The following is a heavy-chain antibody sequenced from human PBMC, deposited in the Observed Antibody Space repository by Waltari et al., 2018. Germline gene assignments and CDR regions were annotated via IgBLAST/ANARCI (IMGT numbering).Heavy chain of an antibody. V-gene: IGHV1-69*08. CDR3: ATLSLAAARP. J-gene: IGHJ4*02. D-gene: IGHD6-6*01. CDR1: GGTFSSYA. Sequence: QVQLVQSGAEVKKPGPSVTVSCKHSGGTFSSYAISWVRQAPGQGLEWMGRIIPIFGTANYAQKSQGRVTITADKSTSTAYMELSSLRSEDTAVYYCATLSLAAARPWGQGTLVTVSS. CDR2: IIPIFGTA.